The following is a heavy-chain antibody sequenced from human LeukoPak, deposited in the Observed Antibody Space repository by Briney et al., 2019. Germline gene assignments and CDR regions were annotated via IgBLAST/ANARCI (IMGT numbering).Heavy chain of an antibody. CDR1: GGSFSGYY. CDR2: INHSGST. V-gene: IGHV4-34*01. Sequence: PSETLSLTCAVYGGSFSGYYWSWIRQPPGKGLEWIGEINHSGSTNYNPSLKSRVTISVDTSKNQFSLKLSSVTAADTAVYYCARGHYCDSSGYIFGGQGTLVTVSS. D-gene: IGHD3-22*01. J-gene: IGHJ4*02. CDR3: ARGHYCDSSGYIF.